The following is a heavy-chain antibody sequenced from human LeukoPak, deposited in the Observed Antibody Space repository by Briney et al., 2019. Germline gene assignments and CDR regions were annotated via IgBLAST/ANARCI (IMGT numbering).Heavy chain of an antibody. CDR1: GFTFSIHW. Sequence: GGSLRLSCAASGFTFSIHWMSWVRQAPGKGLEWVGNIKQDGSGKYYVDSVKGRFTISRDNAKNSLYLQMNSLRGEDTAVYYCARDMVRGAAEIDYWGQGTLVTVSS. CDR3: ARDMVRGAAEIDY. J-gene: IGHJ4*02. CDR2: IKQDGSGK. V-gene: IGHV3-7*05. D-gene: IGHD3-10*01.